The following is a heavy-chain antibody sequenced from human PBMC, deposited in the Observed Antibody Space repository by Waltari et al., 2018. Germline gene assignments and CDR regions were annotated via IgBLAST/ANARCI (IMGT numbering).Heavy chain of an antibody. Sequence: EVQLVESGGGLIQPGGSLRLSCAASGFTVSTNYLSVVRQAPGKGLEWVSVIYSGGSTYYADSVKGRFTISRDNSKNTLYLQMNSLRAEDTAVYYCARGASSGWYYFDYWGQGTLVTVSS. CDR3: ARGASSGWYYFDY. D-gene: IGHD6-19*01. CDR1: GFTVSTNY. J-gene: IGHJ4*02. V-gene: IGHV3-53*01. CDR2: IYSGGST.